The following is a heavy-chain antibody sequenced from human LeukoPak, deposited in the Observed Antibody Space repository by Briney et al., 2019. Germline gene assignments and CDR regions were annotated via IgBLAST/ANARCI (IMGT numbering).Heavy chain of an antibody. D-gene: IGHD1-26*01. CDR1: GFTFGDYA. CDR2: IRSKAYGGTT. V-gene: IGHV3-49*04. Sequence: GGSLRLSCAASGFTFGDYAMSWVRQAPGKGLEWVGFIRSKAYGGTTEYAASVKGRFTISRDDFKSIAYLQMNSLKTEDTAVYYCTRDRVGAPDGYWGQGTLVTVSS. J-gene: IGHJ4*02. CDR3: TRDRVGAPDGY.